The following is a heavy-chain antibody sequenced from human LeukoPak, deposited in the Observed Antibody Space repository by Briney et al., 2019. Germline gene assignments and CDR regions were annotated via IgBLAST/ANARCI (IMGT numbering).Heavy chain of an antibody. CDR3: AKQLGYCSDGSCYFPY. CDR2: LPPDELGI. CDR1: GLTFTNYW. J-gene: IGHJ4*02. D-gene: IGHD2-15*01. V-gene: IGHV3-74*01. Sequence: GGSLRLSCAASGLTFTNYWMHWVRQAPGMGLVWVSRLPPDELGIIYADSVQGRFTISRDNSKSTLCLQMNSLRAEDTAVYYCAKQLGYCSDGSCYFPYWGQGTLVTVSS.